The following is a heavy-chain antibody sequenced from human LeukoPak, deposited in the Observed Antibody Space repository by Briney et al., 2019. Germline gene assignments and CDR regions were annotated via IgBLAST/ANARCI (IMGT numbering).Heavy chain of an antibody. CDR2: IKQDGSEK. D-gene: IGHD5-12*01. CDR3: AREGGLEAFDI. J-gene: IGHJ3*02. CDR1: GFTFSSYW. V-gene: IGHV3-7*01. Sequence: GGSLRLSYAASGFTFSSYWMSWVRQAPGKGLEWVANIKQDGSEKYYVDSVKGRFTISRDNAKNSLYLQMNSLRAEDTAVYYCAREGGLEAFDIWGQGTMVTVSS.